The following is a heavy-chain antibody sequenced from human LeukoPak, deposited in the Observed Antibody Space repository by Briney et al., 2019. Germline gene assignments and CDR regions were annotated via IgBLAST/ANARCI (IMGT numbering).Heavy chain of an antibody. D-gene: IGHD2-8*01. J-gene: IGHJ4*02. CDR3: SRENGAFSPFGY. CDR2: IYYSGT. Sequence: SETLSLACTVSGGSISSSSDYWAWIRQPPGKGLEWIGTIYYSGTYYNPSLKSRVIMALDTSKNHLSLHLTSVTAADTAVYYCSRENGAFSPFGYWGQGYLVTVLS. V-gene: IGHV4-39*07. CDR1: GGSISSSSDY.